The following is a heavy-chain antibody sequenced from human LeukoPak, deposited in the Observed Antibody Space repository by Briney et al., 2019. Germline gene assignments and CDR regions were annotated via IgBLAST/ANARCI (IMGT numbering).Heavy chain of an antibody. CDR1: GFTASSNY. CDR2: IYSGGST. CDR3: ARTAAAAGYYYYYGMDV. V-gene: IGHV3-53*01. J-gene: IGHJ6*04. D-gene: IGHD6-13*01. Sequence: PGGSLRLSCAPSGFTASSNYMSCVRQAPGKGMEWVSVIYSGGSTYYADSVKGRFTISRDNSKNTLYLQMNSLRAEDTAVYYCARTAAAAGYYYYYGMDVWGKGTTVTVSS.